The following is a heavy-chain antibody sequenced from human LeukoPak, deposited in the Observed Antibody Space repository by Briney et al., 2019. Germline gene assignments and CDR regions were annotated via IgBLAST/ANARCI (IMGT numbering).Heavy chain of an antibody. D-gene: IGHD3-22*01. CDR1: GYTFTSYY. CDR2: INPSGGST. J-gene: IGHJ4*02. V-gene: IGHV1-46*01. Sequence: ASVKVSCKASGYTFTSYYMHWVRQAPGQGLEWMGIINPSGGSTSYAQKFQGRVTMTRDTSTSIVYMELSSLRSEDTAVYYCARAADYYDSSGYYLLHYWGQGTLVTVSS. CDR3: ARAADYYDSSGYYLLHY.